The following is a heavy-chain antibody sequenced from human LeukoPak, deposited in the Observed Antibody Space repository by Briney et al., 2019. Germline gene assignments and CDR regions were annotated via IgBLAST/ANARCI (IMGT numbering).Heavy chain of an antibody. D-gene: IGHD4-17*01. CDR1: GFTVSSNY. CDR2: LHSGGHT. J-gene: IGHJ4*02. Sequence: GGSLRLSCAASGFTVSSNYLSWVRQAPGKGLVWVSALHSGGHTFYADSVRGRFTISRDNAQNSLYLQMNSLRAEDTAVYYCTRGSYGDYEYWGQGTLVTVSS. CDR3: TRGSYGDYEY. V-gene: IGHV3-66*01.